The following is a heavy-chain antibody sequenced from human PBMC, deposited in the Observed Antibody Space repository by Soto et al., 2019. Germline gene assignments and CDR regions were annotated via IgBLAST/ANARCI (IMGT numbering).Heavy chain of an antibody. CDR1: GFTFSSYG. CDR2: ISYDGSNK. V-gene: IGHV3-30*18. Sequence: GGSLRLSCAASGFTFSSYGMHWVRQAPGKGLEWVAVISYDGSNKYYADSVKGRFTISRDNSKNTLYLQMSSLRAEDTAVYYCVKDGSSGSPYYYDMDVWGQGTTVTVSS. J-gene: IGHJ6*02. D-gene: IGHD6-19*01. CDR3: VKDGSSGSPYYYDMDV.